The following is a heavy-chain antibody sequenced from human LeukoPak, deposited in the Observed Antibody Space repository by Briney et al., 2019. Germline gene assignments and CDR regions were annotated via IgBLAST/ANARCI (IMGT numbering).Heavy chain of an antibody. Sequence: ASVKVSCKASGYTFTSYDINWVRQATGQGLEWMGWMNPDSGNTGCARKFQGRVTMTRNTTISTAFMALSSLRSEDTAVYYCAPQLYYGSGRVDYWGQGTLVTVSS. CDR1: GYTFTSYD. D-gene: IGHD3-10*01. CDR2: MNPDSGNT. V-gene: IGHV1-8*01. CDR3: APQLYYGSGRVDY. J-gene: IGHJ4*02.